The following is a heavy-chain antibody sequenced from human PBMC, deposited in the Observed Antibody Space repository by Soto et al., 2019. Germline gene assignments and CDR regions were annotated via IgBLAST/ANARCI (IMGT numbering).Heavy chain of an antibody. Sequence: ASVKVSCKASGGTFSSYTISWVRQAPGQGLEWMGRIIPILGIANYAQKFQGRVTITADKSTSTAYMELSSLRSEDTAVYYCASSRYCGGDCYPDYYYYYYMDVWGKGTTVTVSS. J-gene: IGHJ6*03. CDR2: IIPILGIA. CDR3: ASSRYCGGDCYPDYYYYYYMDV. V-gene: IGHV1-69*02. D-gene: IGHD2-21*01. CDR1: GGTFSSYT.